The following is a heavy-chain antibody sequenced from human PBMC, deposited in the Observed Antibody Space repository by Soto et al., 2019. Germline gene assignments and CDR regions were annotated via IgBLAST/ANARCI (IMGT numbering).Heavy chain of an antibody. Sequence: QVQLVESGGDVVQPGRSLRLSCAASGFTFSSYAMHWVRQAPGKGLEWVAVISYDGSNKYYADSVKGRFTISRDNSKNTLYLQMNSLRAEDTAVYYGASLYSYGPRWFDPWGQGTLVTVSS. CDR1: GFTFSSYA. CDR2: ISYDGSNK. J-gene: IGHJ5*02. D-gene: IGHD5-18*01. CDR3: ASLYSYGPRWFDP. V-gene: IGHV3-30-3*01.